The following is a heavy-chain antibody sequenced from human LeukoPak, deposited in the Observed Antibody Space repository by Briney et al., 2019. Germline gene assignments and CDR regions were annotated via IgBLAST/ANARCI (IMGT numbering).Heavy chain of an antibody. V-gene: IGHV4-59*08. CDR2: IHYSGST. Sequence: PSETLSLTCTVSGGSITNYYWSWIRQPPGQGLEWIGYIHYSGSTNYNPSLKSRVSISVDMSTNQFSLKLTSVTAADTAVYYCARHSRTYYDLDYWGQGTLVTVSS. CDR3: ARHSRTYYDLDY. D-gene: IGHD1-26*01. J-gene: IGHJ4*02. CDR1: GGSITNYY.